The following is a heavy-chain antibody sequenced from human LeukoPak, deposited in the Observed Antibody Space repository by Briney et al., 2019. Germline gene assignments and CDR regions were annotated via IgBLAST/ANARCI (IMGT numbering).Heavy chain of an antibody. D-gene: IGHD6-19*01. Sequence: LPGGSLRLSCAASGFTFSSYSMNWVRQAPGKGLEWVSYISSSSSTIYYADSVKGRFTISRDNAKNSLYLQMNSLRAEDTAVYYCARGIVVAGTYLQHWGQGTLVTVSS. CDR1: GFTFSSYS. CDR2: ISSSSSTI. J-gene: IGHJ1*01. V-gene: IGHV3-48*01. CDR3: ARGIVVAGTYLQH.